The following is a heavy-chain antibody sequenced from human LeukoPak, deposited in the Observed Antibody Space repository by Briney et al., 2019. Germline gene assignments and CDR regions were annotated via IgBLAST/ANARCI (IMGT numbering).Heavy chain of an antibody. CDR2: ISGSGGST. CDR3: ASEPGIAAAGSDY. Sequence: GWSLRLSCAASGFTFSSYAMSWVRQAPGKGLEWVSAISGSGGSTYYADSVKGRFTISRDNAKNSLYLQMNSLRAEDTAVYYCASEPGIAAAGSDYWGQGTLVTVSS. D-gene: IGHD6-13*01. V-gene: IGHV3-23*01. J-gene: IGHJ4*02. CDR1: GFTFSSYA.